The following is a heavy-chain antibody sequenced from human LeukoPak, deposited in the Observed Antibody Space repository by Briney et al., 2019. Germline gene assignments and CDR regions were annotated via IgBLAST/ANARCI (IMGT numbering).Heavy chain of an antibody. CDR3: AKGNDILTGLIPPYYFDY. D-gene: IGHD3-9*01. J-gene: IGHJ4*02. V-gene: IGHV3-7*01. Sequence: GGSLRLSCAASGFTFSSYWMSWVRQAPGKGLEWVANIKQDGSEKYYVDSVKGRFTISRDNAKNSLYLQMNSLRAEDTAAYYCAKGNDILTGLIPPYYFDYWGQGTLVTVSS. CDR2: IKQDGSEK. CDR1: GFTFSSYW.